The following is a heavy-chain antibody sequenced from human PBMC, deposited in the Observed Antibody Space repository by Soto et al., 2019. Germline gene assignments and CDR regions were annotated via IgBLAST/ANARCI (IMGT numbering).Heavy chain of an antibody. CDR1: GGSISSSSYY. V-gene: IGHV4-39*01. D-gene: IGHD4-17*01. Sequence: QLQLQESGPGLVKPSETLSLTCTVSGGSISSSSYYRGWIRQPPGKGLEWIGSIYYSGSTYYNPSLKSRGTISVDTSKNQFSLKLSSVTAADTAVYYCARSCLPYYGDSPFDYWGQGTLVTVSS. CDR2: IYYSGST. CDR3: ARSCLPYYGDSPFDY. J-gene: IGHJ4*02.